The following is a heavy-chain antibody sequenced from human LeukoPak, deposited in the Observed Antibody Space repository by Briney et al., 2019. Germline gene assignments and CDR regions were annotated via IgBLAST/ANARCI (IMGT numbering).Heavy chain of an antibody. J-gene: IGHJ5*02. Sequence: SVKVSCKDPGGTFSSYAISWVRQAPGQGLEWMGEIIPIFVTANYAQKLQGRVTITTDESTSTAYMEQSTLRSEDTAVYYCARVYYDSSGYYYGPASGWFDPWGQGTLVTVSS. CDR1: GGTFSSYA. V-gene: IGHV1-69*05. D-gene: IGHD3-22*01. CDR2: IIPIFVTA. CDR3: ARVYYDSSGYYYGPASGWFDP.